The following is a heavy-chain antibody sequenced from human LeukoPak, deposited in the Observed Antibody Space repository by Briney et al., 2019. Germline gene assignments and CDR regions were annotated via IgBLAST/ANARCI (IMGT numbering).Heavy chain of an antibody. Sequence: SETLSLTCTVSGGSISSSNFYWGWIRQPPGKGLEWIGSIYYSGSTYYNPSLKSRVTISVDTSKNQFSLKLSSVTAADTAVYYCARAQQITMVRESWFDPWGQGTLVTVSS. J-gene: IGHJ5*02. CDR1: GGSISSSNFY. D-gene: IGHD3-10*01. CDR2: IYYSGST. CDR3: ARAQQITMVRESWFDP. V-gene: IGHV4-39*07.